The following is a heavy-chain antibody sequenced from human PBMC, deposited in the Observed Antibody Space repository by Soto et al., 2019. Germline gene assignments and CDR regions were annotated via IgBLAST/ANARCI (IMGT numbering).Heavy chain of an antibody. J-gene: IGHJ4*02. CDR2: SSWNSGSI. Sequence: QLVESGGGVVQPGRSLTLSCAGSGFTFDAYAMQWVRQAPGKGLEWVSGSSWNSGSIGYADSVKGRFTISRDNAKNSLYLQMNSLRAEDTALYYCANVIAAAGNYYFDYWGQGTLVTVSS. V-gene: IGHV3-9*01. CDR3: ANVIAAAGNYYFDY. CDR1: GFTFDAYA. D-gene: IGHD6-13*01.